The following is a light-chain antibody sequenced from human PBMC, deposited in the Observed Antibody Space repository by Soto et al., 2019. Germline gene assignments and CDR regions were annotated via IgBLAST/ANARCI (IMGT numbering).Light chain of an antibody. CDR2: DAS. CDR3: QQYGSSPST. CDR1: QSVSSSY. V-gene: IGKV3-20*01. Sequence: EIVLTQSPGTLSLSPGERATLSCRASQSVSSSYLAWYQQKPGQAPRLVIYDASSRATGIPDRFSGSGSGNYFTLTISRPEPEDFEVYYCQQYGSSPSTFGPGTKVDIK. J-gene: IGKJ3*01.